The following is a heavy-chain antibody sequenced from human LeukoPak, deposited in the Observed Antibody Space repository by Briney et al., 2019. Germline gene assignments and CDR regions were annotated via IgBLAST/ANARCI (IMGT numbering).Heavy chain of an antibody. CDR2: INHGGST. CDR1: GGSCSGYF. J-gene: IGHJ4*02. CDR3: ARGPPLTYEGSGYYFFDY. V-gene: IGHV4-34*01. Sequence: SETLSLTCAVYGGSCSGYFWTWIRQPPGKGLEWIGEINHGGSTNYNPSLKSRVTISVDTSKNHFSLKLSSLTAADTAVYYCARGPPLTYEGSGYYFFDYWGQGTLVTVSS. D-gene: IGHD3-22*01.